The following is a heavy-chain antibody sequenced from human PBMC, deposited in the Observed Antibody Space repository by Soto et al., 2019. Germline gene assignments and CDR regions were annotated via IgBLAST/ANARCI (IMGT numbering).Heavy chain of an antibody. CDR1: GGSISSYY. Sequence: PSETLSLTCTVSGGSISSYYWSWIRQPPGKGLEWIGYIYYSGSTNYNPSLKSRVTISVDTSKNQFSLKLSSVTAADTAVYYCARLYYDSSGYHIAVFDYWGQGTLVTVS. D-gene: IGHD3-22*01. CDR3: ARLYYDSSGYHIAVFDY. V-gene: IGHV4-59*01. CDR2: IYYSGST. J-gene: IGHJ4*02.